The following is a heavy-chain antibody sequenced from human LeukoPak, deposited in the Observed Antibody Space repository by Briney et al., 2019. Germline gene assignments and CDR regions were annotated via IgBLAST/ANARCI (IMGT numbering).Heavy chain of an antibody. D-gene: IGHD6-19*01. Sequence: SETLSLTCAVSGYSISSSNWWGGIRQPPGKGLEWIGYIYYSGSTYYNPSLKSRVTMSVDTSKNQFSLKLSSVTAVDTAVYYCAQASSSGWAPPRNWGQGTLVTVSS. CDR2: IYYSGST. CDR3: AQASSSGWAPPRN. CDR1: GYSISSSNW. V-gene: IGHV4-28*01. J-gene: IGHJ4*02.